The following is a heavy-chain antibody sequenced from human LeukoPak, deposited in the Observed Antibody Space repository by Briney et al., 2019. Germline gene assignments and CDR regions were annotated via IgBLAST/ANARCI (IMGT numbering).Heavy chain of an antibody. Sequence: GGSLRLSCAASGFTFSSYWMHWVRQAPGKGLVWVSRINSDGSSTSYADSVKGRFTISRDNAKNTLYLQMNSLRAEDTAVYYCAKREYSSSWSYFDYWGQGTLVTVSS. V-gene: IGHV3-74*01. J-gene: IGHJ4*02. CDR2: INSDGSST. CDR1: GFTFSSYW. D-gene: IGHD6-13*01. CDR3: AKREYSSSWSYFDY.